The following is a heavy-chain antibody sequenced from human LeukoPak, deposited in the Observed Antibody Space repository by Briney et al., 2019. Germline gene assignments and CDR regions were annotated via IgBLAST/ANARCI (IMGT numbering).Heavy chain of an antibody. CDR2: ISSSSSYI. J-gene: IGHJ4*02. CDR1: GFTFSSYS. CDR3: ARVSGGSGHFDY. Sequence: GGSLRLSCAASGFTFSSYSMNWVRQAPGKGLEWVSSISSSSSYIYYADSVKGRFTISRDNAKNSLYLQMNSLRAEDTAVYYCARVSGGSGHFDYWGQGTLVTVSS. V-gene: IGHV3-21*01. D-gene: IGHD3-10*01.